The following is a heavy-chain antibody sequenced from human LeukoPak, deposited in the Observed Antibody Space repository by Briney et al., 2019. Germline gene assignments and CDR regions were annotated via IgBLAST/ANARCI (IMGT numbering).Heavy chain of an antibody. Sequence: KSSETLSLTCTVSGDSINSYYWDWIRQPPGKGPEWVGYISYSGSTNYNPSLKSRVTMSVDTSTNQVFLKLNSVTAADTAVYYCARGRVLPEFDPWGQGTLVTVSS. CDR2: ISYSGST. V-gene: IGHV4-59*01. CDR3: ARGRVLPEFDP. J-gene: IGHJ5*02. CDR1: GDSINSYY.